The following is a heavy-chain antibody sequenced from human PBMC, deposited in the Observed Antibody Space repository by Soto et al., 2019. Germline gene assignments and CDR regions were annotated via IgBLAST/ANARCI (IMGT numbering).Heavy chain of an antibody. CDR2: IIPIFGTA. D-gene: IGHD2-2*01. V-gene: IGHV1-69*13. CDR1: GGTFSSYA. J-gene: IGHJ6*02. CDR3: ARSSSTSSKGWDYYYYYGMDF. Sequence: SVKVSCQASGGTFSSYAISWVRQATGQGLEWMGGIIPIFGTANYAQKFQGRVTITADESTSTAYMELSSLRSEDTAVYYCARSSSTSSKGWDYYYYYGMDFWGQGTTVTVSS.